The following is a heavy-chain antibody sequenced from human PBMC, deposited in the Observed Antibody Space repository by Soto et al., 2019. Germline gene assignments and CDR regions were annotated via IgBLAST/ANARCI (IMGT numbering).Heavy chain of an antibody. CDR3: ARENPYYYDSSGYYYWYFDL. J-gene: IGHJ2*01. CDR2: IKQDGSEK. D-gene: IGHD3-22*01. V-gene: IGHV3-7*01. CDR1: EFTFSSYW. Sequence: GGSLRLSCAASEFTFSSYWMSWVRQAPGKGLEWVANIKQDGSEKNYVDSVKGRFTISRDNAKNSLYLQMNSLRAEDTAVYYCARENPYYYDSSGYYYWYFDLWGRGTLVTVSS.